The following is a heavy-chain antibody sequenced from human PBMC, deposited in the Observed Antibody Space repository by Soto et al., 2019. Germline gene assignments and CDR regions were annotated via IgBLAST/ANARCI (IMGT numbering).Heavy chain of an antibody. CDR1: GYTLTELS. CDR3: ATTGPSSPSFHNANWLDP. J-gene: IGHJ5*02. D-gene: IGHD1-1*01. Sequence: ASVKVSCKVSGYTLTELSMHWVRQAPGKGLEWMGGFDPEDGETIYAQKFQGRVTMTEDTSTDTAYMELSSLRSEDTAVYYCATTGPSSPSFHNANWLDPWGQGTLVTVSS. CDR2: FDPEDGET. V-gene: IGHV1-24*01.